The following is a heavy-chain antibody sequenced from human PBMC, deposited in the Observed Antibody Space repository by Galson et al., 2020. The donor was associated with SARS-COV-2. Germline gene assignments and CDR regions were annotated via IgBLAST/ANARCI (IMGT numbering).Heavy chain of an antibody. V-gene: IGHV3-21*01. D-gene: IGHD3-22*01. CDR1: GFTFSSYS. J-gene: IGHJ6*03. Sequence: GESLKISCAASGFTFSSYSMNWVRQAPGKGLEWVSSISSSSYIYYADSVKGRFTISRDNAKNSLYLQMNSLRAEDTAVYYCARDLGNNYYDSSGLMDVLGKGTTVTVSS. CDR3: ARDLGNNYYDSSGLMDV. CDR2: ISSSSYI.